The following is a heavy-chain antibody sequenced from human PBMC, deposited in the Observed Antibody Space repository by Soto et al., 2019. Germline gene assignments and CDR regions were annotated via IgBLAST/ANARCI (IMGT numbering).Heavy chain of an antibody. J-gene: IGHJ4*02. CDR3: ARLEGLATISYYFDF. Sequence: SETLSLTCTVSGGSISSGDYYWSWIRQPPGKGLEWIGYIYYRGNAYYNPSLQTRVTISLDKSKSQFSLKLNSVTAADSAVYFCARLEGLATISYYFDFWGPGALVTVSS. CDR2: IYYRGNA. D-gene: IGHD3-9*01. CDR1: GGSISSGDYY. V-gene: IGHV4-30-4*01.